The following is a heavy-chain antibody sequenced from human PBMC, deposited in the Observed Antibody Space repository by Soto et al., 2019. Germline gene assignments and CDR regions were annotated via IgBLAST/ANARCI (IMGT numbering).Heavy chain of an antibody. Sequence: PSETLFLTCSVSGGSVTNINYFWAWLRQSPGKGLEWIANIYYTGTTFYNPSLRSRVSMTIDASKNRFSLNLSSVTASDTALYYCARHEYVSSSYDLLDVWGRGTMVTVS. D-gene: IGHD3-22*01. CDR3: ARHEYVSSSYDLLDV. CDR1: GGSVTNINYF. CDR2: IYYTGTT. V-gene: IGHV4-39*01. J-gene: IGHJ3*01.